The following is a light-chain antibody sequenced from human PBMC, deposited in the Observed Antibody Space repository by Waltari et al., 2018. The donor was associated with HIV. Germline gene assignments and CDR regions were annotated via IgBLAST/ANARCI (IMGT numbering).Light chain of an antibody. J-gene: IGKJ2*03. CDR3: QQYYTTPQS. V-gene: IGKV4-1*01. CDR2: WAS. CDR1: QTVLYSSDNRDY. Sequence: DIVLTQSPDSMAVSLGERATVNCTSSQTVLYSSDNRDYLAWYQVRPGQPPQLLIYWASTRQSGVPDRFSRSGSGTHFTLTISGLQAEDVAIYYCQQYYTTPQSFGQGTRLEI.